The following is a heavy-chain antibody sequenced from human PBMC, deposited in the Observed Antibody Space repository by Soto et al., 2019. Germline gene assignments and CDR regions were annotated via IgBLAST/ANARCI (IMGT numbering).Heavy chain of an antibody. D-gene: IGHD3-10*01. Sequence: PGGSLRLSCAAPGFPFSSYGMHWVRQAPGKGLEWVSFISYDGSNNYYADSVKGRFTISRDNSKNTVFLQISSLRAEDTAVYYCSKGGPGASSGLFESSGQGTLVTVSS. V-gene: IGHV3-30*18. CDR2: ISYDGSNN. CDR3: SKGGPGASSGLFES. J-gene: IGHJ5*01. CDR1: GFPFSSYG.